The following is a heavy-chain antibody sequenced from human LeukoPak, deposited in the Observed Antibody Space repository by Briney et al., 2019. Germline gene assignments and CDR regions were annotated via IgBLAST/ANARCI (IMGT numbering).Heavy chain of an antibody. CDR1: RGSISSGSYY. D-gene: IGHD3-10*01. Sequence: SQTLSLTCTVPRGSISSGSYYCSCIRQPAGKGLEWIGRIYIRGSTNYNPSLKSRVTISVDTSKNQFSLKLSSVTAADTAVYYCARNGGFGQYDYWGQGTLVTVSS. CDR3: ARNGGFGQYDY. CDR2: IYIRGST. J-gene: IGHJ4*02. V-gene: IGHV4-61*02.